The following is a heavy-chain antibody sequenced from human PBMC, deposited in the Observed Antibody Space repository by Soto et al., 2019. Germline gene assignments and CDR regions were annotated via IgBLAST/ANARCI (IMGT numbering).Heavy chain of an antibody. CDR3: EREHIVVVPAAHEYNWFDP. CDR1: GGTFSSYA. V-gene: IGHV1-69*01. Sequence: QVQLVQSGAEVKKPGSSVKVSCKASGGTFSSYAISWVRQAPGQGLEWMGGIIPIFGTANYAQKFQGRVTITADESTSTAYMELSSLRSEDTAVYYCEREHIVVVPAAHEYNWFDPWGQGTLVTVSS. CDR2: IIPIFGTA. D-gene: IGHD2-2*01. J-gene: IGHJ5*02.